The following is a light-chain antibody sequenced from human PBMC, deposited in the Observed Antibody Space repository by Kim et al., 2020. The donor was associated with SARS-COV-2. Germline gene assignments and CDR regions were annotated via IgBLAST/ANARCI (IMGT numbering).Light chain of an antibody. CDR3: QLWHGDTWV. CDR1: AGDVTSGYY. V-gene: IGLV7-43*01. Sequence: PEATVTLPLASSAGDVTSGYYPHWFQQKPGQAPRTLIYKPTKKHSWTPARFSGSLLGGKAALTLSGVQTEDEADYYCQLWHGDTWVFGGGTQLTVL. J-gene: IGLJ3*02. CDR2: KPT.